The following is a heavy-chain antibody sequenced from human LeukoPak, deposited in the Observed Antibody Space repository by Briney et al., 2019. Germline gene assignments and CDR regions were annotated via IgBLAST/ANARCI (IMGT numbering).Heavy chain of an antibody. D-gene: IGHD3-10*01. CDR2: INHSGST. J-gene: IGHJ4*02. V-gene: IGHV4-34*01. CDR1: GGSFSGYY. Sequence: SETLSLTCAVYGGSFSGYYWSWIRQPPGKGLEWIGEINHSGSTNYNPSLKSRVTISVDTSKNQFSLKLSSVTAADTAVYYCARGVGFDYWGQGTLVTVSS. CDR3: ARGVGFDY.